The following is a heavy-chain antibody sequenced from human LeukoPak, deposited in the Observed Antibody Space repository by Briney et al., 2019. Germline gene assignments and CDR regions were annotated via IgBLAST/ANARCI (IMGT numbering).Heavy chain of an antibody. CDR1: GYTFTSYG. CDR2: ISAYNGNT. D-gene: IGHD3-22*01. Sequence: ASVKVSCKASGYTFTSYGISWVRQAPGQGLEWVGWISAYNGNTNYAQKLQGRVTMTTDTSTSTAYMELRSLRSDDTAVYYCARAQYYYDSSGYRGGFDYWGQGTLVTVSS. J-gene: IGHJ4*02. V-gene: IGHV1-18*01. CDR3: ARAQYYYDSSGYRGGFDY.